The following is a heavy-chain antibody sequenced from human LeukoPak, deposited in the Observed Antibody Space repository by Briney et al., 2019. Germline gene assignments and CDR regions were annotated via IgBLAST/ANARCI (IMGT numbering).Heavy chain of an antibody. J-gene: IGHJ6*04. Sequence: ASVKVSCKVSGYTLTELSMHWVRQAPGKGLEWMGDFDPEDGETLYAQKFQGRVTMTEDTSTDTAYMELSSLRSEDTAMYYCATADASVVRGVISGMDAWGKGTTVTVSS. D-gene: IGHD3-10*01. CDR2: FDPEDGET. CDR1: GYTLTELS. V-gene: IGHV1-24*01. CDR3: ATADASVVRGVISGMDA.